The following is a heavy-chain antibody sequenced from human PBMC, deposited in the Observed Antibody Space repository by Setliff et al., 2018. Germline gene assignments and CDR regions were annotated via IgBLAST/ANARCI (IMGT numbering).Heavy chain of an antibody. Sequence: PGGSLRLSCVASGFTFRNLWMTWVRQAPGKGLEWVGRIKSNPDGGTTDYAAHVKGRFTISRDDSENTLYLQMNSLRADDTAVYYCARPTSAGRLWYMDVWGTGTTVTSP. CDR1: GFTFRNLW. J-gene: IGHJ6*03. V-gene: IGHV3-15*01. CDR3: ARPTSAGRLWYMDV. D-gene: IGHD1-26*01. CDR2: IKSNPDGGTT.